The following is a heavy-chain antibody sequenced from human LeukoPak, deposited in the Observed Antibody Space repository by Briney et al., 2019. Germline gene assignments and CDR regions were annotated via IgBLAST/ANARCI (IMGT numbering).Heavy chain of an antibody. CDR3: ARDSVDSSGYSDY. CDR1: GGTFSSYA. CDR2: IIPIFGTA. Sequence: ASVRVSCKASGGTFSSYAISWVRQAPGQGLEWMGGIIPIFGTANYAQKFQGRVTITADKSTSTAYMELSSLRSEDTAVYYCARDSVDSSGYSDYWGQGTLVTVSS. D-gene: IGHD3-22*01. J-gene: IGHJ4*02. V-gene: IGHV1-69*06.